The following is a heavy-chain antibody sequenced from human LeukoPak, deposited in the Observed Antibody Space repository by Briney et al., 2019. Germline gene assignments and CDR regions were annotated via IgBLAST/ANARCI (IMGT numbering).Heavy chain of an antibody. J-gene: IGHJ4*02. V-gene: IGHV4-34*01. CDR1: GVSFTGYY. D-gene: IGHD2-2*01. CDR3: ARGRRVVVPAAMGPDNPPFDY. Sequence: PSETLSLTCAVYGVSFTGYYWSRIRQPPGKGLEWIGEINHSGSTNYNPSLKSRVTISVDTSKNQFSLKLSSVTAADTAVYYCARGRRVVVPAAMGPDNPPFDYWGQGTLVTVSS. CDR2: INHSGST.